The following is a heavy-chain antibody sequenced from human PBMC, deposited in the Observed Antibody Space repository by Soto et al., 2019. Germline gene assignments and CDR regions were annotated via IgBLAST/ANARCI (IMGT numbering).Heavy chain of an antibody. CDR2: ISYDGSNI. Sequence: QVQLVESGGGVVQPGRSLRLSCAASGFTFSSYGMHWVRQAPGKGLEWVAVISYDGSNIYYADSVKGRFTISRDNSKNTLYLQMNSLRAEDTAVYYCAKGAVVATAVCDYWGQGTLVTVSS. CDR3: AKGAVVATAVCDY. D-gene: IGHD2-15*01. CDR1: GFTFSSYG. V-gene: IGHV3-30*18. J-gene: IGHJ4*02.